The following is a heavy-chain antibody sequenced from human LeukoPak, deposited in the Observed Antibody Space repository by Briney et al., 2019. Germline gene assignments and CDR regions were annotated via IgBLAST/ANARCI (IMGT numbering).Heavy chain of an antibody. CDR1: GFXFSDYA. V-gene: IGHV3-30-3*01. CDR3: ARDRSGYANDAFDF. J-gene: IGHJ3*01. D-gene: IGHD3-3*01. Sequence: GRSLRLSCAASGFXFSDYAIHWVRQAPGKGLEWVAVLSYGGTNKYYADFVKGRFTISRDNSKNTMFLQMNSLRAEDTAVYHCARDRSGYANDAFDFWGQGTIVTVSS. CDR2: LSYGGTNK.